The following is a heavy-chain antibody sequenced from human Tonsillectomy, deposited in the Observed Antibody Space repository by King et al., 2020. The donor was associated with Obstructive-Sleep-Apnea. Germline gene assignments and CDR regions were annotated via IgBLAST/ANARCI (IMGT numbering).Heavy chain of an antibody. V-gene: IGHV4-30-2*01. CDR3: ARGEGGCSGGSCYPHLIFDI. CDR2: IYHSGST. J-gene: IGHJ3*02. Sequence: QLQESGSGLVKPSQTLSLTCAVSGGSISSGGYSWSWIRQPPGKGLEWIGYIYHSGSTYYNPSLKSRVTISVDRSKNQFSLKLGSVTAADTAVYYCARGEGGCSGGSCYPHLIFDIWGQGKMVTVSS. D-gene: IGHD2-15*01. CDR1: GGSISSGGYS.